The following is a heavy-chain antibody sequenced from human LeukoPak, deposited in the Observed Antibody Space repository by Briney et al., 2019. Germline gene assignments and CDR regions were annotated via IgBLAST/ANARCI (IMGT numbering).Heavy chain of an antibody. CDR2: IYNNETA. CDR3: VRETAQYNFGYHAFDL. D-gene: IGHD5-18*01. V-gene: IGHV4-59*01. Sequence: SETLSLTCTVSGGSISGFFWSCIRQPPGNGLVWIGYIYNNETAKYNPSLRSRVSISSDTSKNHFSLKMSSMTAADTAVYYCVRETAQYNFGYHAFDLWGQGTMVTVSS. CDR1: GGSISGFF. J-gene: IGHJ3*01.